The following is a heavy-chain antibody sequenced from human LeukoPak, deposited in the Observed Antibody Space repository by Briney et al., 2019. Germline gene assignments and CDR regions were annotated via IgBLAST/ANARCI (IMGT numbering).Heavy chain of an antibody. CDR3: ARDRPGSGSSLNWFDP. CDR1: GLTFSRYS. Sequence: GGSLRLSCAASGLTFSRYSMNWVRQAPGKGLEWVSYIRSSGSTTYYADSVKGRFTISRDNANNSLYLQMNSLRAEDTAVYYCARDRPGSGSSLNWFDPWGQGTLATVSS. D-gene: IGHD3-10*01. CDR2: IRSSGSTT. J-gene: IGHJ5*02. V-gene: IGHV3-48*04.